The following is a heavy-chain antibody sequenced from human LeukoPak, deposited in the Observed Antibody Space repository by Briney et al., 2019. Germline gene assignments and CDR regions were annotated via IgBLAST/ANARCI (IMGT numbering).Heavy chain of an antibody. D-gene: IGHD1-26*01. CDR3: ARDSGSYYGFDY. CDR2: IYYSGST. J-gene: IGHJ4*02. CDR1: GGSISSYY. V-gene: IGHV4-59*01. Sequence: SETLSLTCTVSGGSISSYYWSWIRQPPGKGLEWIGYIYYSGSTNYNPSLKSRVTIPVDTSKNQFSLKLSSVTAADTAVYYCARDSGSYYGFDYWGQGTLVTVSS.